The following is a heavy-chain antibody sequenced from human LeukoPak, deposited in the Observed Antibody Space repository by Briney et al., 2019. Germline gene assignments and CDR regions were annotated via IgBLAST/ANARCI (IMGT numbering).Heavy chain of an antibody. CDR1: GGSFSGFY. Sequence: PSETLSLTRGVYGGSFSGFYWNWIRQPPGKGLEWIGEINHSGTTKYNPSLKSRVTISVDTSKNQFSLKLSSVTAADTAVYYCARQPYYYDSSGSYYYMDVWGKGTTVTVSS. J-gene: IGHJ6*03. CDR3: ARQPYYYDSSGSYYYMDV. CDR2: INHSGTT. V-gene: IGHV4-34*01. D-gene: IGHD3-22*01.